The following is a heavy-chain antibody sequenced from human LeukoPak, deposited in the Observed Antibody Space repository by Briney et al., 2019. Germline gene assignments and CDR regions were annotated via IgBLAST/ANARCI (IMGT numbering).Heavy chain of an antibody. Sequence: SETLPLTCAVYGGSFSGYYWSWIRQPPGKGLEWIGEINHSGSTNYNPSLKSRVTISVDTSKNQFSLKLSSVTAADTAVYYWARGRGSGWLNYFDYLGQGTPVTVSS. CDR2: INHSGST. J-gene: IGHJ4*02. D-gene: IGHD6-19*01. CDR3: ARGRGSGWLNYFDY. CDR1: GGSFSGYY. V-gene: IGHV4-34*01.